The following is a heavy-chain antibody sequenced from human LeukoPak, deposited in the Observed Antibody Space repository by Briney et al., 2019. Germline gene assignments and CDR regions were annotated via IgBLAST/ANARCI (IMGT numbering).Heavy chain of an antibody. Sequence: GGSLRLSCAASGFTFSSYSMHWVRQDPGKGLEWVAVIWYDGSHKYYADSVKGRFTISRDNSKNTLHLQMNSLRAEDTAVYYCARDLLLWFGELSGDSDYWGQGTLVTVCS. CDR3: ARDLLLWFGELSGDSDY. CDR2: IWYDGSHK. J-gene: IGHJ4*02. CDR1: GFTFSSYS. D-gene: IGHD3-10*01. V-gene: IGHV3-33*01.